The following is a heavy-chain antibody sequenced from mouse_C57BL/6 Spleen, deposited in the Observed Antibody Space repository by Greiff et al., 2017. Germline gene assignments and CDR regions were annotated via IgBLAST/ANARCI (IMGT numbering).Heavy chain of an antibody. Sequence: VKQSCKASGYTFTSYWMHWVKQRPGQGLEWIGEIDPSDSYTNYNQKFKGKSTLTVDKSSSTAYMQLSSLTSEDSAVYFCARGYYGSSSDYWGQGTTLTVSS. J-gene: IGHJ2*01. D-gene: IGHD1-1*01. CDR2: IDPSDSYT. CDR1: GYTFTSYW. V-gene: IGHV1-69*01. CDR3: ARGYYGSSSDY.